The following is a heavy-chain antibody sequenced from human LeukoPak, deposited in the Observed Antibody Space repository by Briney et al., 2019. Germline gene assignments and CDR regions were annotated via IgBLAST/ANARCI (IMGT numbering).Heavy chain of an antibody. D-gene: IGHD3-3*01. CDR1: GFTFSSYA. CDR3: AKDQDLWCGYYTN. Sequence: GGSLRLSSAAPGFTFSSYAMRWVRQAPGKGLEWVSAIRGSGGSTYYADCVKGRFTISRDNSKNTLYLQINSLRDEGTAVYYCAKDQDLWCGYYTNWGQGTLVTVSS. V-gene: IGHV3-23*01. CDR2: IRGSGGST. J-gene: IGHJ4*02.